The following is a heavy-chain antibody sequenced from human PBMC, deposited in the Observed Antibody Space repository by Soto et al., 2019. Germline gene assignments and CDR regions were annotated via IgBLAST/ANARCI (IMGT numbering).Heavy chain of an antibody. J-gene: IGHJ3*02. CDR2: ISSSSSYI. V-gene: IGHV3-21*01. D-gene: IGHD3-3*01. Sequence: GGSLRLSCAASGFTFSSYSMNWVRQAPGKGLEWVSSISSSSSYIYYADSVKGRFTISRDNAKNSLYLQMNSLRAEDTAVYYCAREYYDFWSGRNHDAFDIWGQGTMVTVSS. CDR1: GFTFSSYS. CDR3: AREYYDFWSGRNHDAFDI.